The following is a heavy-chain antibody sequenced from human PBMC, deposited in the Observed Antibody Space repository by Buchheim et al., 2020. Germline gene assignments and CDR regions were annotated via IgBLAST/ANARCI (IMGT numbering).Heavy chain of an antibody. D-gene: IGHD3-10*01. V-gene: IGHV1-8*01. CDR2: MNANNDDT. CDR3: AQLDGSGTYLHLHQ. Sequence: QVQLVQSGAEVKKPGASVKVSCKASGYTFTSYGINWVRQASGQGLEWMGWMNANNDDTGYAQKCQGRIAMTRETSISTDYMELHSLSFEDTAVYYCAQLDGSGTYLHLHQWGQGTL. CDR1: GYTFTSYG. J-gene: IGHJ4*02.